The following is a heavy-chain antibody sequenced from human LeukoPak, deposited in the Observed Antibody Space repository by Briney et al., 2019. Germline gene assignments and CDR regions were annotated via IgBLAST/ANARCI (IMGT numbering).Heavy chain of an antibody. CDR1: GFIFSSYA. J-gene: IGHJ4*02. Sequence: PGGSQRLSCAASGFIFSSYATSWVRQAPGKGLEWVSVISGRGRSTYYADSVKGRFTISRDNSKNTLYLQMNSLRAEDTAVYYCAKLGDCANGVCYSREDRAYYFDYWGQGTLVTVSS. CDR3: AKLGDCANGVCYSREDRAYYFDY. D-gene: IGHD2-8*01. CDR2: ISGRGRST. V-gene: IGHV3-23*01.